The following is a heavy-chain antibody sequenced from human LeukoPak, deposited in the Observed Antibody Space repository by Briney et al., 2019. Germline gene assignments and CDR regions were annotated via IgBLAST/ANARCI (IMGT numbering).Heavy chain of an antibody. D-gene: IGHD3-22*01. CDR2: IWYDGSNK. V-gene: IGHV3-33*08. CDR3: ARDRRSHYYDSSGYPEFDY. J-gene: IGHJ4*02. CDR1: GFTFSTYS. Sequence: GGSLRLSCAASGFTFSTYSLNWVRQAPGKGLEWVAVIWYDGSNKYYADSVKGRFTISRDNSKNTLYLQMNSLRAEDTAVYYCARDRRSHYYDSSGYPEFDYWGQGTLVTVSS.